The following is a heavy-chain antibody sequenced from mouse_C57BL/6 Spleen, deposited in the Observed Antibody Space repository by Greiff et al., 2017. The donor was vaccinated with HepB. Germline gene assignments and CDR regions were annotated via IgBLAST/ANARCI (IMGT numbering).Heavy chain of an antibody. D-gene: IGHD2-1*01. V-gene: IGHV1-18*01. Sequence: SGPELVKPGASVKIPCKASGYTFTDYNMDWVKQSHGKSLEWIGDINPNNGGTIYNQKFKGKATLTVDKSSSTAYMELRSLTSEDTAVYYCARIASSYGNRTWFAYWGQGTLVTVSA. CDR1: GYTFTDYN. J-gene: IGHJ3*01. CDR2: INPNNGGT. CDR3: ARIASSYGNRTWFAY.